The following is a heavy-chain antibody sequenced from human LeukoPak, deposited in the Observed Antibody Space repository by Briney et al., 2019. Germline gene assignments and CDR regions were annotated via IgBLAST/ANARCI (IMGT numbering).Heavy chain of an antibody. CDR2: ISSGSTYI. CDR3: ARDRSYGDYDYGSSGYPRPDGLDI. Sequence: GGSLRLSCAASGFTFRVYTMNWVRQAPGKGLEWVSSISSGSTYIYYADSMRGRFTISRDNAKNSLYLQMNSLRAEDTAIYYCARDRSYGDYDYGSSGYPRPDGLDIWGRGTMVTVSS. V-gene: IGHV3-21*01. CDR1: GFTFRVYT. J-gene: IGHJ3*02. D-gene: IGHD3-22*01.